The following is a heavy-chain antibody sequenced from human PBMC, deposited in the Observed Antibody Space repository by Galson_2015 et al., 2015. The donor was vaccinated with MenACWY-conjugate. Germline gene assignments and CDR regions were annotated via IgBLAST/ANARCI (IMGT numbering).Heavy chain of an antibody. J-gene: IGHJ1*01. CDR2: IKQDASEK. CDR3: ARALSSSRTV. V-gene: IGHV3-7*03. CDR1: GFSLSGSW. Sequence: SLRLSCAASGFSLSGSWMSWVRQAPGKGLEWVANIKQDASEKYYVDSVKGRFAISRDNAKTSLYLQMNSLGAEDTAVYYCARALSSSRTVWGQGIVVAVSS. D-gene: IGHD6-13*01.